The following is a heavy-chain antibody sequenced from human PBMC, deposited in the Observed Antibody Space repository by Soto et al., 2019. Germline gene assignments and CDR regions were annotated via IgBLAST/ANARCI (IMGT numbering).Heavy chain of an antibody. Sequence: GGSLRLSCAAYGFTFTRYSMNWVRQAPGKGLEWVSSISSTTNYIYYGDSMKGRFTISRDNAKNSLYLQMNSLRAEDTAVYYCARDFVGMAFDYWGQGTLVTVSS. CDR1: GFTFTRYS. CDR3: ARDFVGMAFDY. V-gene: IGHV3-21*04. J-gene: IGHJ4*02. CDR2: ISSTTNYI.